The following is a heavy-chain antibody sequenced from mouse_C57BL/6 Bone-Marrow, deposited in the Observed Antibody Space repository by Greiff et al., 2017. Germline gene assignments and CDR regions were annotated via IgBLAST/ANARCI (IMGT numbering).Heavy chain of an antibody. V-gene: IGHV1-42*01. J-gene: IGHJ1*03. CDR2: INPSTGGT. CDR3: ARSPYGYYPYGYFDV. Sequence: EVQLVESGPELVKPGASVKISCKASGYSFTGYYMNWVKQSPEKSLEWIGEINPSTGGTTYNQKFKAKATLTVDKSSSTAYMQLKSLTSEDSAVYYCARSPYGYYPYGYFDVWGTGTTVTVSS. D-gene: IGHD2-3*01. CDR1: GYSFTGYY.